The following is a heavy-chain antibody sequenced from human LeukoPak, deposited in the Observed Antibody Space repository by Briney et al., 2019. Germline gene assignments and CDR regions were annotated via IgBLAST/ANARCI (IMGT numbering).Heavy chain of an antibody. CDR3: ARDPPRGTKTDY. J-gene: IGHJ4*02. V-gene: IGHV1-18*01. D-gene: IGHD3-16*01. CDR1: GYTFTSYG. CDR2: ISAYNGNT. Sequence: ASVKVSCKASGYTFTSYGISWVRQAPGQGLEWMGWISAYNGNTNYAQKLQGRVTMTTDTSTSTVYMELRSLRPDDTAVYYCARDPPRGTKTDYWGQGTLVTVSS.